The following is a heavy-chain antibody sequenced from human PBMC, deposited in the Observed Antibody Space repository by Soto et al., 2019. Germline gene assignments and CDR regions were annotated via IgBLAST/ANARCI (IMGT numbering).Heavy chain of an antibody. CDR2: ISYDGSNK. V-gene: IGHV3-30*14. J-gene: IGHJ4*02. CDR1: GFTFSSYD. D-gene: IGHD2-8*01. Sequence: PGGYLRLSCAASGFTFSSYDMHWVRQAPGKGLEWVAVISYDGSNKYYADPVKGRFTISRDNSKNTLYLQMNSLRAEDTAMYDCARDHGAHPLGWGQGTQVTVSS. CDR3: ARDHGAHPLG.